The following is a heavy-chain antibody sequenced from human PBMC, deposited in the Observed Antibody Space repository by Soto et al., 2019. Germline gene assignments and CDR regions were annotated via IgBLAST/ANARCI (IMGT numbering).Heavy chain of an antibody. J-gene: IGHJ5*02. CDR2: MNPNSGNT. D-gene: IGHD2-15*01. CDR1: GYTFTSYD. CDR3: ARGYCSGGSCYSGNWFDP. Sequence: ASVKVSCKASGYTFTSYDINWVRQATGQGLEWMGWMNPNSGNTGYAQKFQGRVTMTRNTSISTAYMELSSLRSEDTAVYYCARGYCSGGSCYSGNWFDPWGQGTLVTSPQ. V-gene: IGHV1-8*01.